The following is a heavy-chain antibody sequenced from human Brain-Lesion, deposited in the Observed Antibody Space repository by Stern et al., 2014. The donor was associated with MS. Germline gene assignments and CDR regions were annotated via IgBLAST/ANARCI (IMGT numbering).Heavy chain of an antibody. CDR2: INQDGSDK. CDR1: GFTFSDYW. CDR3: ARIDRGNYDFWSGYYDYWFDP. J-gene: IGHJ5*02. V-gene: IGHV3-7*01. Sequence: EDQLVESGGDLVQPGGSLRLSCVASGFTFSDYWLTWVRQAPGKGLQWVANINQDGSDKNYVDSVKGRFNISRDNATNSLYLQMNSLRVDDTAVYYCARIDRGNYDFWSGYYDYWFDPWGQGTLVTVSS. D-gene: IGHD3-3*01.